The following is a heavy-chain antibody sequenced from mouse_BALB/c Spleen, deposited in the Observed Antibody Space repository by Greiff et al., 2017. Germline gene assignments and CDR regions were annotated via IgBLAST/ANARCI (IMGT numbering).Heavy chain of an antibody. D-gene: IGHD2-4*01. CDR3: AISTMITTLYAMDY. V-gene: IGHV2-2*02. CDR1: GFSLTSYG. J-gene: IGHJ4*01. CDR2: IWSGGST. Sequence: VQLQQSGPGLVQPSQSLSITCTVSGFSLTSYGVHWVRQSPGKGLEWLGVIWSGGSTDYNAAFISRLSISKDNSKSQVFFKMNSLQANDTAIYYCAISTMITTLYAMDYWGQGTSVTVSS.